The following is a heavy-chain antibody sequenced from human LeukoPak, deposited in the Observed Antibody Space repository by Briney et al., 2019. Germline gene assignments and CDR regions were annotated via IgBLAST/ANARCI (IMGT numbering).Heavy chain of an antibody. CDR3: ARGSRELYYFDY. V-gene: IGHV4-59*01. Sequence: SETLSLTCTVSGGSISSYYWSWIRQPPGKGLEWIGYIYYSGSTKHNPSLKSRVTISVDASKTQFSLKLSSVTAADTAVYYCARGSRELYYFDYWGQGTLVTVSS. CDR1: GGSISSYY. CDR2: IYYSGST. D-gene: IGHD1-7*01. J-gene: IGHJ4*02.